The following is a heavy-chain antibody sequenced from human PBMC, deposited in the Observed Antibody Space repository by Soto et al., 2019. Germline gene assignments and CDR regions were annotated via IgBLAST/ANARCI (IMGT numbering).Heavy chain of an antibody. Sequence: EVQLVESGGGLVQPGRSLRLSCAASGFTFDDYAMHWVRQAPGKGLEWVSGISWNSGSIGYADSVKGRFTISRDNAKNSLYLQMNSLRAEDTALYYCAKDSMATMPYWYFDLWGRGTLVTVSS. D-gene: IGHD5-12*01. CDR2: ISWNSGSI. J-gene: IGHJ2*01. V-gene: IGHV3-9*01. CDR1: GFTFDDYA. CDR3: AKDSMATMPYWYFDL.